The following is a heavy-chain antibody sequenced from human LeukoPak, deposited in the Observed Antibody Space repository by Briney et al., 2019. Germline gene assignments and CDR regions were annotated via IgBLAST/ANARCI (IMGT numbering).Heavy chain of an antibody. J-gene: IGHJ4*02. V-gene: IGHV3-53*01. CDR1: GFTVSNNY. Sequence: GGSLRLSGAASGFTVSNNYMSWVRQAPGKGLEWVSVIYSGGGAYYADSVKGRFTISRDNSKNTLYLQMNSLRAEDTAVYYCARNPYDSSGYYSFFDFWGQGTLVTVSS. CDR3: ARNPYDSSGYYSFFDF. D-gene: IGHD3-22*01. CDR2: IYSGGGA.